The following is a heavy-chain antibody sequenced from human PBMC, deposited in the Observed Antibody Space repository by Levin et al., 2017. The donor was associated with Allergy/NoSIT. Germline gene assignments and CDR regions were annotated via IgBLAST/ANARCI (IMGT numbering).Heavy chain of an antibody. CDR1: GYTFTSYY. D-gene: IGHD1-1*01. J-gene: IGHJ6*02. CDR3: ARGTTNSKDYYYYGMDV. CDR2: INPSGGST. Sequence: GESLKISCKASGYTFTSYYMHWVRQAPGQGLEWMGIINPSGGSTSYAQKFQGRVTMTRDTSTSTVYMELSSLRSEDTAVYYCARGTTNSKDYYYYGMDVWGQGTTVTVSS. V-gene: IGHV1-46*01.